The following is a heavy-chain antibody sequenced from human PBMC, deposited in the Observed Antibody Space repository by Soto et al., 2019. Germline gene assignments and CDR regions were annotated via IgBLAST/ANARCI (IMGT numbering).Heavy chain of an antibody. CDR2: IISTTI. CDR3: AKGNWFHAFDI. Sequence: GGSLRLSCAASGFTFSSYSLNWVRQAPGKGLEWLSYIISTTIYYADSVKGRFTISRDNAKNTLYLQMNSLRAEDTAVYYCAKGNWFHAFDIWGQGTMVTVSS. CDR1: GFTFSSYS. V-gene: IGHV3-48*01. J-gene: IGHJ3*02. D-gene: IGHD3-9*01.